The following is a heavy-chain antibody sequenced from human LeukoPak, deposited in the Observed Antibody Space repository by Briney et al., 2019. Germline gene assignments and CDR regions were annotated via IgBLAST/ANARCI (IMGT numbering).Heavy chain of an antibody. J-gene: IGHJ4*02. CDR2: IYYSGST. CDR1: GGSISSSSYY. CDR3: ARGEQGRFGY. V-gene: IGHV4-39*07. Sequence: SQTLSLTCTVSGGSISSSSYYWGWIRQPPGKGLEWIGSIYYSGSTYYNPSLKGRVTISVDTSKTQFSLKLSSVTAADTAVYYCARGEQGRFGYWGQGTLVTVSS. D-gene: IGHD1-26*01.